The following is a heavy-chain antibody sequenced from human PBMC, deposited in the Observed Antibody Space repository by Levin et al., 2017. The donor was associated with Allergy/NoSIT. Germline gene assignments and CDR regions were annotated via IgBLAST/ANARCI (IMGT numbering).Heavy chain of an antibody. CDR2: ISGSAGIT. V-gene: IGHV3-23*01. J-gene: IGHJ6*02. D-gene: IGHD2-2*01. CDR3: AKDLWREPILVPGADLHYYYGMDV. Sequence: GESLKISCVASGFTFKNYAMNWVRQAPGKGLEWVSTISGSAGITYYADSVKGRFTISRDNFKNTLYLQMSSLRAEDTAVYYCAKDLWREPILVPGADLHYYYGMDVWGQGTTVTVSS. CDR1: GFTFKNYA.